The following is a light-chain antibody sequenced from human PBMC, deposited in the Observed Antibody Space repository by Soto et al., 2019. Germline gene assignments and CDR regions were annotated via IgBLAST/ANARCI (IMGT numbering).Light chain of an antibody. J-gene: IGLJ2*01. CDR2: STN. CDR3: VLYMGSGISV. Sequence: QAVVTQEPSVSVSPGGTVTLTCGFSSGSVSTGYYPSWYQQTPGQAPRTLIYSTNTRSSGVPDRFSGSILGNKAALTITGAQADDESDYYCVLYMGSGISVFGGGTKLTVL. V-gene: IGLV8-61*01. CDR1: SGSVSTGYY.